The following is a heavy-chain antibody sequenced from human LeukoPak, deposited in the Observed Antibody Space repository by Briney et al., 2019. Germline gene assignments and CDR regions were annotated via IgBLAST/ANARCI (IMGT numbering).Heavy chain of an antibody. D-gene: IGHD3-3*01. CDR3: VTTIFGVVRNFDY. J-gene: IGHJ4*02. CDR2: ISGSGGST. CDR1: GFTFSSYA. Sequence: LRLSCAASGFTFSSYAMSWVREAPGKGGEGVSAISGSGGSTYYADSVKGRFTISRDNSKNTLYLQMNSLRAEDTAVYYCVTTIFGVVRNFDYWGQGTLVTVSS. V-gene: IGHV3-23*01.